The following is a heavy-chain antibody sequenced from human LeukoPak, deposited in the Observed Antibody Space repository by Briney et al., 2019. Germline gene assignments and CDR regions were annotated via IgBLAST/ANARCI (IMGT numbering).Heavy chain of an antibody. J-gene: IGHJ4*02. CDR2: INHSGST. D-gene: IGHD6-6*01. CDR3: ARVDEGSSPTFDY. Sequence: PSETLSLTCAVYGGSFSGYYWSWIRQPPGKGLEWIGEINHSGSTSYNPSLKSRVSISVDTSKNQFSLKLSSVTAADTAVYYCARVDEGSSPTFDYWGQGTLVTVSS. V-gene: IGHV4-34*01. CDR1: GGSFSGYY.